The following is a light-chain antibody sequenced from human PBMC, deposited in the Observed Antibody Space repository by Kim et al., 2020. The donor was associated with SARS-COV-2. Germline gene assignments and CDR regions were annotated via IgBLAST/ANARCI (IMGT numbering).Light chain of an antibody. CDR2: YDG. V-gene: IGLV3-21*04. J-gene: IGLJ3*02. Sequence: PGETARISCGGDNIGGKSVHWYQRKPGQAPVLVIYYDGDRPSGIPERFSGSNSGNTATLTLSRVEAGDEADYYCQVWDSPSDHWVFGGGTQLAVL. CDR1: NIGGKS. CDR3: QVWDSPSDHWV.